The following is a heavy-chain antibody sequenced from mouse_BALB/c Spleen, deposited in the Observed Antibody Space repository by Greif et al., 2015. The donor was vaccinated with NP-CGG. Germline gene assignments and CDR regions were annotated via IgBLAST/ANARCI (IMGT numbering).Heavy chain of an antibody. CDR2: IWAGGST. CDR1: GFSLTSYG. J-gene: IGHJ2*01. D-gene: IGHD2-4*01. CDR3: ARDDYDAVDY. V-gene: IGHV2-9*02. Sequence: QVHVKQSGPGLVAPSQSLSITCTVSGFSLTSYGVHWVRQPPGKGLEWLGVIWAGGSTNYNSALMSRLSISKDNSKSXVFLKMNSLQTDDTAMYYCARDDYDAVDYWGQGTTLTASS.